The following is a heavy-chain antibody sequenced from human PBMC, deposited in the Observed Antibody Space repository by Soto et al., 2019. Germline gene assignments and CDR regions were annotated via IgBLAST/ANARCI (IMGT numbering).Heavy chain of an antibody. CDR1: GFTFRSYA. Sequence: PGGSLRLSCAASGFTFRSYAMSWVRQAPGKGLEWVSGISGSGGSTYYADSVKGRFTISRDNSKNTLYLDMNSLRAEDTAVYYCAKSLNINWKNWFDPWGQGTLVTVSS. V-gene: IGHV3-23*01. D-gene: IGHD1-1*01. J-gene: IGHJ5*02. CDR2: ISGSGGST. CDR3: AKSLNINWKNWFDP.